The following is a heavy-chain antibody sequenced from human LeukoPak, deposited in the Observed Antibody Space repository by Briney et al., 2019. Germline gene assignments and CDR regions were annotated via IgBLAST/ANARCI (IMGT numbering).Heavy chain of an antibody. CDR3: ARGKDTAMVTPIGY. J-gene: IGHJ4*02. V-gene: IGHV1-2*02. CDR1: GYTFTGYY. CDR2: INPNSGGT. D-gene: IGHD5-18*01. Sequence: ASVKVSCKASGYTFTGYYMHWVRQAPGQGLEWMGWINPNSGGTNYARKFQGRVTMTRDTSISTAYMELSRLRSDDTAVYYCARGKDTAMVTPIGYWGQGTLVTVSS.